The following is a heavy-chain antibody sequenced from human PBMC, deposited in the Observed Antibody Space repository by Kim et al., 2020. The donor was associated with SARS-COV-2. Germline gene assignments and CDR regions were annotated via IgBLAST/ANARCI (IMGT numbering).Heavy chain of an antibody. J-gene: IGHJ5*02. V-gene: IGHV1-2*02. CDR1: GYTFTGYY. D-gene: IGHD3-3*01. Sequence: ASVKVSCKASGYTFTGYYMHWVRQAPGQGLEWMGWINPNSGGTNYAQKFQGRVTMTRDTSISTAYMELSRLRSDDTAVYYCARDFPYLLRFSEWPRGLFDPWGQGTLVTVSS. CDR3: ARDFPYLLRFSEWPRGLFDP. CDR2: INPNSGGT.